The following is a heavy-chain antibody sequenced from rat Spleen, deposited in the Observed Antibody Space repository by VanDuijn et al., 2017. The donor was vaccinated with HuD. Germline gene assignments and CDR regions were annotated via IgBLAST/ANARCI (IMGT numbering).Heavy chain of an antibody. J-gene: IGHJ3*01. CDR1: GFTFSDYY. CDR3: ARHGIYNNYGWFAY. V-gene: IGHV5-29*01. Sequence: EVQLVESGGGLVQPGRSLKLSCAASGFTFSDYYMAWVRQAPTKGLEWVATISYDGTNTYYLDSVKGRFTLSRDNAKSTLYLQMDSLRSEDTATYYCARHGIYNNYGWFAYWGQGTLVTVSS. CDR2: ISYDGTNT. D-gene: IGHD1-10*01.